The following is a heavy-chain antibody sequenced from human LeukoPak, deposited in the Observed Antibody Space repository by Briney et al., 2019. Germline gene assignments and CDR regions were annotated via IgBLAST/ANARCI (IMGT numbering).Heavy chain of an antibody. CDR1: GYTLTELS. CDR3: ATGSIVATRAGAAFDI. D-gene: IGHD5-12*01. J-gene: IGHJ3*02. Sequence: ASVKVSCKVSGYTLTELSMHWVRQAPGKGLEWMGGFDPEDGETIYAQKFQGRVTMTEDTSTDTAYMELSSLRSEDTAVYYCATGSIVATRAGAAFDIWGQGTMVTVSS. V-gene: IGHV1-24*01. CDR2: FDPEDGET.